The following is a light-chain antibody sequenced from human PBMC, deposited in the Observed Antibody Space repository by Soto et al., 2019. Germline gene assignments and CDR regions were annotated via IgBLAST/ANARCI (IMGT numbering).Light chain of an antibody. Sequence: QSALTQPASVSGSPGQSITISCTGTSTDVGGYNYVSWYQQHPGKAPKLIIYEVSNRPSGISNRFSGSKSGNTASLTISGLQAEDEADYFCTSYTSSTTHVVSGGGTKLTVL. V-gene: IGLV2-14*01. CDR3: TSYTSSTTHVV. J-gene: IGLJ2*01. CDR2: EVS. CDR1: STDVGGYNY.